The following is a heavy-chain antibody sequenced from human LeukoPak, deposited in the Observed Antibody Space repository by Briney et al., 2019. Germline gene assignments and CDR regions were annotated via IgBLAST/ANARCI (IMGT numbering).Heavy chain of an antibody. CDR3: ARAIAAAGRPTTGIDY. J-gene: IGHJ4*02. D-gene: IGHD6-13*01. Sequence: GASVKVSCKASGYTSTGYYMHWVRQAPGQGLEWMGWINPNSGGTNYAQKFQGRVTMTRDTSISTAYMELSRLRSDDTAVYYCARAIAAAGRPTTGIDYWGQGTLVTVSS. CDR2: INPNSGGT. V-gene: IGHV1-2*02. CDR1: GYTSTGYY.